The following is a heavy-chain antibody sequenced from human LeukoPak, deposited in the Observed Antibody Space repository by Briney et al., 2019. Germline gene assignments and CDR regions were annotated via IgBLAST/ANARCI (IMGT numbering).Heavy chain of an antibody. CDR2: INHSGST. CDR3: ARGIYSYGYFDY. CDR1: GGSFSGYY. D-gene: IGHD5-18*01. J-gene: IGHJ4*02. V-gene: IGHV4-34*01. Sequence: SETLSLTYAVYGGSFSGYYWSWIRQPPGKGLEWIGEINHSGSTNYNPSLKSRVTISVDTSKNQFSLKLSSVTAADTAVYYCARGIYSYGYFDYWGQGTLVTVSS.